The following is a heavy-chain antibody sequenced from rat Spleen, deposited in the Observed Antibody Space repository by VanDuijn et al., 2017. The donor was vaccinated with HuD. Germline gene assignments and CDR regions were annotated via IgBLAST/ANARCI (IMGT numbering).Heavy chain of an antibody. CDR3: TTLITTPFDY. Sequence: EVQLVESGGGLVQPGNSLTLSCVASEFTFSNYGMAWVRQAPKKGLEWVAYISYDGGSTYYRDPVKGRFTISRDNAKSTLYLQMDSLRSEDTATYYCTTLITTPFDYWGQGVMVTVSS. J-gene: IGHJ2*01. CDR1: EFTFSNYG. D-gene: IGHD1-10*01. V-gene: IGHV5-20*01. CDR2: ISYDGGST.